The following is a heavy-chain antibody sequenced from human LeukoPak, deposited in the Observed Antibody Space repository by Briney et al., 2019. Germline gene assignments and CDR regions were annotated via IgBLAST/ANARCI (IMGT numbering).Heavy chain of an antibody. J-gene: IGHJ4*02. CDR3: ARANGDFWRSYFDY. V-gene: IGHV3-23*01. CDR2: ISGSGGST. CDR1: GFTFSSYA. D-gene: IGHD7-27*01. Sequence: GGSLRLSCAASGFTFSSYAMSWVRQAPGKGLEWVSGISGSGGSTYYADSVKGRFTISRDNSKNTLYLQMNSLRAEDTAVYYCARANGDFWRSYFDYWGQGTLVTVSS.